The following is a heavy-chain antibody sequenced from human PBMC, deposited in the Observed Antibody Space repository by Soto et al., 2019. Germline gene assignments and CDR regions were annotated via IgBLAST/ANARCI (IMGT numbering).Heavy chain of an antibody. CDR1: GDSISSYF. CDR2: VYSTEIT. CDR3: ARGSEAWFDP. V-gene: IGHV4-59*01. Sequence: SETLSLTCTVSGDSISSYFWSWIRQPPGKGLEWIGYVYSTEITNYNPSLKSRVAMSIGTSKNQFSLKVRSVTAADTAVYYCARGSEAWFDPWGQGTLVTVSS. J-gene: IGHJ5*02.